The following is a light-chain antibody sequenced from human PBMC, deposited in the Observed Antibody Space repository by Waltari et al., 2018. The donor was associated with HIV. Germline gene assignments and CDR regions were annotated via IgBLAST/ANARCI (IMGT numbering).Light chain of an antibody. J-gene: IGKJ1*01. V-gene: IGKV1-39*01. CDR3: QQTNSAPWT. Sequence: DIQMTQSPPSLSASVGDSVTVSCRANQTISKFLNWYQHKPGKAPNLLISSASTLHGGVPSRFGGSGSGTDFALTISSLQPEDSAVYYCQQTNSAPWTFGQGTKIDIK. CDR1: QTISKF. CDR2: SAS.